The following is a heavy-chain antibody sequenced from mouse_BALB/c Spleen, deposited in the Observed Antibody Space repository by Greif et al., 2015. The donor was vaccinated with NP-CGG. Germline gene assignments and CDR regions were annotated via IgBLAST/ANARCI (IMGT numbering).Heavy chain of an antibody. J-gene: IGHJ1*01. D-gene: IGHD1-1*01. V-gene: IGHV7-3*02. CDR1: GFTFTDYY. CDR3: ARFTYYYGSSYWYFDV. CDR2: IRNKANGYTT. Sequence: EVKVVESGGGLVQPGGSLRLSCATSGFTFTDYYMSWVRQPPGKALEWLGFIRNKANGYTTEYSASVKGRFTISRDNSQSILYLQMNTLRAEDSATYYCARFTYYYGSSYWYFDVWGAGTTVTVSS.